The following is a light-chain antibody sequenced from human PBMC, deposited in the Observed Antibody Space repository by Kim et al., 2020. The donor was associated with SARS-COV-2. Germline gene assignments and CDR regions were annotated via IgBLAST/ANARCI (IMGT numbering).Light chain of an antibody. CDR1: SLRNYY. V-gene: IGLV3-19*01. Sequence: ALGQTVRLTCQGDSLRNYYATWYQKRRGQAPVLVLYGKYNRPSGIPDRFSGSASGNTASLTITGAQAEDEADYYCNSRDSSGDHVVFGGGTKLTVL. CDR3: NSRDSSGDHVV. J-gene: IGLJ3*02. CDR2: GKY.